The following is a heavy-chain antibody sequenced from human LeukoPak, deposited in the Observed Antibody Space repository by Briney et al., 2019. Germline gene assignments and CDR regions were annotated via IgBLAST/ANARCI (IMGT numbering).Heavy chain of an antibody. J-gene: IGHJ4*02. CDR2: ISTEIGNT. CDR3: ARARYGYCGGGSCFLFDY. CDR1: GYSFHDFG. D-gene: IGHD2-15*01. V-gene: IGHV1-18*04. Sequence: AAVKFSCKASGYSFHDFGISWVRQAPGQGLEWMGWISTEIGNTNYAQSLKGRVTMTRDTSTSTVYMELTSLRSDDTAVYYCARARYGYCGGGSCFLFDYWGQGTLVTVSS.